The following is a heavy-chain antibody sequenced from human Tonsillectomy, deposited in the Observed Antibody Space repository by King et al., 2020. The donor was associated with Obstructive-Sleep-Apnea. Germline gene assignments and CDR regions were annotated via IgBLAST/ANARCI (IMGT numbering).Heavy chain of an antibody. D-gene: IGHD4-17*01. Sequence: LQLQESGPGLVKPSETLSLSCTVAGGSISISSYYWGWIRQPPGKGLEWIGSIDYTGSTYYNPSLKSRVTMSVDTSKNQFSLKLTSVTAADTAVYYCARPWATVTNSGGFDIWGQGTMVTVSS. V-gene: IGHV4-39*07. CDR2: IDYTGST. CDR3: ARPWATVTNSGGFDI. J-gene: IGHJ3*02. CDR1: GGSISISSYY.